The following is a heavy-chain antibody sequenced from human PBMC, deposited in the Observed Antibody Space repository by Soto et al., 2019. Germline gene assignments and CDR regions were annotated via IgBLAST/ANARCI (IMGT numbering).Heavy chain of an antibody. CDR2: ITTYNGDT. CDR3: ARGRGYSLIRVVDDAVDV. Sequence: ASVKVSCKASGYSFTGYGINWVRQAPGQGLQWLGRITTYNGDTNYAQNFQGRVTMTTDTSTSTTYMELRSLRSDDTAVYLCARGRGYSLIRVVDDAVDVWGQGTLVTVSS. D-gene: IGHD5-12*01. V-gene: IGHV1-18*04. CDR1: GYSFTGYG. J-gene: IGHJ3*01.